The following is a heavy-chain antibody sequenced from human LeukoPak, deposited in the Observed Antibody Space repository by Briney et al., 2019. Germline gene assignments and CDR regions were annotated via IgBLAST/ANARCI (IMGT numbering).Heavy chain of an antibody. Sequence: GRSLRLSCAASGFTFSSYGMHWVRQAPGKGLEWVADIWFDGKNEHFADSVKGRFTISRDNSKNTMYPQINSPRAEDTAVYYCARDRHCANGVCHSPPGMDVWGQGTTVTVSS. CDR3: ARDRHCANGVCHSPPGMDV. CDR1: GFTFSSYG. V-gene: IGHV3-33*01. D-gene: IGHD2-8*01. J-gene: IGHJ6*02. CDR2: IWFDGKNE.